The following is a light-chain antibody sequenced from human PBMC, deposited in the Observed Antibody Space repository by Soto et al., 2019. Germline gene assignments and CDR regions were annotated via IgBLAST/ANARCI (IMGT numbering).Light chain of an antibody. J-gene: IGLJ1*01. Sequence: QSVLTQPPSVSGAPGQRVTISCTGSSSNIGAGYDVHWYQQLPGTAPKLLIYGNSNRPSGVPDRFSGSKSGTSASLAITGXXAEDEADYYCQSYDSSLSAPYVFGTGTKVTVL. V-gene: IGLV1-40*01. CDR2: GNS. CDR1: SSNIGAGYD. CDR3: QSYDSSLSAPYV.